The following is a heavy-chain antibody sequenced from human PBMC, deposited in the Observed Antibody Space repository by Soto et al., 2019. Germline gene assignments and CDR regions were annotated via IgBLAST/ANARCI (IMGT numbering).Heavy chain of an antibody. CDR1: GFTFSSYA. Sequence: GGSLRLSCAASGFTFSSYAMSWVRQAPGKGLEWVSAISGSGGSTYYADSVKGRFTISRDNSKNTLYLQMNSLRAEDTAVYYCAKGVVARPYYYYGMDVWGQGTTVTVSS. CDR2: ISGSGGST. CDR3: AKGVVARPYYYYGMDV. D-gene: IGHD2-15*01. V-gene: IGHV3-23*01. J-gene: IGHJ6*02.